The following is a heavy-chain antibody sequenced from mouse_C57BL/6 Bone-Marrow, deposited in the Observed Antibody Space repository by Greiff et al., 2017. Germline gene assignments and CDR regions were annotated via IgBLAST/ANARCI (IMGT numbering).Heavy chain of an antibody. CDR1: GFNIKDDY. CDR3: TLGNFDY. J-gene: IGHJ2*01. Sequence: VQLQQSGAELVRPGASVKLSCTASGFNIKDDYMHWVKQRPEQGLEWIGWIDPENGDTEYASKFQGKATFTADTSSNTAYLQLRSLTSEDTAVYYCTLGNFDYWGQGTTLTVSS. V-gene: IGHV14-4*01. CDR2: IDPENGDT.